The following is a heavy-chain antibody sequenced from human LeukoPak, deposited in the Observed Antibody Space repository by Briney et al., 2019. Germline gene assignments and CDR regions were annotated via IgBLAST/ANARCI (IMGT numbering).Heavy chain of an antibody. J-gene: IGHJ4*02. V-gene: IGHV1-24*01. D-gene: IGHD6-13*01. Sequence: ASVKVSCKVSGYTLTELSMHWVRQAPGKGLEWMGGFDPEDGETIYAQKFQGRVTMTEDTSTDTAYMELSSLRSEDTAVYYCARSKERSSSRSFRYYFDYWGQGTLVTVSS. CDR1: GYTLTELS. CDR3: ARSKERSSSRSFRYYFDY. CDR2: FDPEDGET.